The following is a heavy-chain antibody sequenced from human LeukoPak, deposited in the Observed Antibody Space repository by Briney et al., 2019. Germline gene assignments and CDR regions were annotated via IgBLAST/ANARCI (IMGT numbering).Heavy chain of an antibody. CDR3: AISPNSGYYY. J-gene: IGHJ4*02. D-gene: IGHD3-22*01. Sequence: SETLSLTCTVTGASISSGGYYWTWFRQHPGKGPEWLGYIYNTGSTDYNPSLKSRLTISLDASKNQFSLKVKSVTAADTAVYHCAISPNSGYYYWGQGTLVTVSS. V-gene: IGHV4-31*03. CDR2: IYNTGST. CDR1: GASISSGGYY.